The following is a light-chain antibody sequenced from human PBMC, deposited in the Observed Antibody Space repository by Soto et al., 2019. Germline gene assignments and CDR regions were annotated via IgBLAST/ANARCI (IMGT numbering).Light chain of an antibody. Sequence: EIVLTQSPGTLSLSPGERATLSCRASQSVSSSYLAWYQQKPGQAPRVLIYGASSSATSIPDRFSGSGSGTDFTLTISILEPEDFAVYYCQQYGSSRTFGQGTKVEIK. CDR3: QQYGSSRT. V-gene: IGKV3-20*01. CDR2: GAS. J-gene: IGKJ1*01. CDR1: QSVSSSY.